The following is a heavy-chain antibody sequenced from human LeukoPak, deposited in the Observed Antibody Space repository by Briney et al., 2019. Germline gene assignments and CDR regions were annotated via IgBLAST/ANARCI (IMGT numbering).Heavy chain of an antibody. D-gene: IGHD6-19*01. CDR1: GGTFSSYA. J-gene: IGHJ4*02. Sequence: VASVKVSCKASGGTFSSYAISWVRQAPGQGLEWMGGIIPIFGTANYAQKFQGRVTITADKSTSTAYMELSSLRSEDTAVHYCARAPPRSSGWYYFDYWGQGTLVTVSS. V-gene: IGHV1-69*06. CDR2: IIPIFGTA. CDR3: ARAPPRSSGWYYFDY.